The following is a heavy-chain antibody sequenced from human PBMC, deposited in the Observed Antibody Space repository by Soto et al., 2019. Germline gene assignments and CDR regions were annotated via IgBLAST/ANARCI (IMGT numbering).Heavy chain of an antibody. CDR1: GLTFSSYE. Sequence: GGSLRLSCAASGLTFSSYEMNWVRQAPGKGLEWVSYISTSDNSIYYADSVKGRFTISRDNAKNTLYLQMNSLRAEDTAVYYCARDDIGYPYYFDYWGQGXLVTVYS. CDR2: ISTSDNSI. J-gene: IGHJ4*02. V-gene: IGHV3-48*03. CDR3: ARDDIGYPYYFDY. D-gene: IGHD3-16*02.